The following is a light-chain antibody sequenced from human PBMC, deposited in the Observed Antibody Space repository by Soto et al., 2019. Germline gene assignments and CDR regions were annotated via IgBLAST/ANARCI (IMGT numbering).Light chain of an antibody. J-gene: IGKJ1*01. CDR2: GAS. Sequence: EIVLTQSPGTLSLSPGERATLSCRASQSVSSSYLAWYQQKPGQAPRLLIYGASSRATGIPDRFSGSGSGTDFTLTISRLEPDDFAVYYCQHYAGPFGQGTKVE. CDR3: QHYAGP. V-gene: IGKV3-20*01. CDR1: QSVSSSY.